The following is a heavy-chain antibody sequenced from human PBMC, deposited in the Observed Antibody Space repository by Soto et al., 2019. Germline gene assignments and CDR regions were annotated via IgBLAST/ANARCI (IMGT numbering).Heavy chain of an antibody. CDR2: IYHSGST. V-gene: IGHV4-4*02. CDR1: GGSVSSSNW. CDR3: ASHLGAAVAGLFDY. Sequence: QVQLQESGPGVVKPSGTLSLTCAVSGGSVSSSNWWSWVHQPPGKGLEWIGEIYHSGSTNYNPSLKSRVTISVDKSKNQFSLKLSSVTAADTAVYYCASHLGAAVAGLFDYWGQGTLVTVSS. J-gene: IGHJ4*02. D-gene: IGHD6-19*01.